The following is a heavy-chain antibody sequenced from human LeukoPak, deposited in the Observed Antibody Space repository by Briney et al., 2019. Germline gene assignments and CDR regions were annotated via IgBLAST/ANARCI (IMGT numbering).Heavy chain of an antibody. CDR1: GFTFSSYG. J-gene: IGHJ3*02. CDR2: IWYDGSNK. V-gene: IGHV3-33*01. D-gene: IGHD3-3*01. Sequence: GGSLRLSCAASGFTFSSYGMHWVRQAPGKGLEWVAVIWYDGSNKYYADSVKGRFTISRDNSKNTLYLQMNSLRAEDTAVYYCATDFWSGYSNAFDIWGQGTMVTVSS. CDR3: ATDFWSGYSNAFDI.